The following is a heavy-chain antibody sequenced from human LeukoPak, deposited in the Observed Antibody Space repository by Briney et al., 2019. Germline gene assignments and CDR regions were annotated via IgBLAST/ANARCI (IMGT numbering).Heavy chain of an antibody. Sequence: SETLSLTCAVYGGSFSGYYWSWIRQPPGKGVEWIGEINHSGSTNYNPSLKSRVTISVDTSKNQFSLKLSSVTAADTAVYYCARKSTGYYIAKYNWFDPWGQGTLVTVSS. J-gene: IGHJ5*02. CDR1: GGSFSGYY. CDR3: ARKSTGYYIAKYNWFDP. D-gene: IGHD3-9*01. V-gene: IGHV4-34*01. CDR2: INHSGST.